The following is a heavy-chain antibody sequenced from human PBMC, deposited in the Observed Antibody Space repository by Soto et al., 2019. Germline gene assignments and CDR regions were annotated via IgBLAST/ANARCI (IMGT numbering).Heavy chain of an antibody. V-gene: IGHV1-69*01. CDR3: VRDQGIVVVTATNWFDP. CDR2: IIPIFGTA. CDR1: GGTFSSYA. J-gene: IGHJ5*02. D-gene: IGHD2-21*02. Sequence: QVQLVQSGAEVKKPGSSVKVSCKASGGTFSSYAISWVRQAPGQGLEWMGGIIPIFGTANYAQKFQGRVTITADESTSTAYMELSSLRSEDTAVYYCVRDQGIVVVTATNWFDPWGQGTLVTVSS.